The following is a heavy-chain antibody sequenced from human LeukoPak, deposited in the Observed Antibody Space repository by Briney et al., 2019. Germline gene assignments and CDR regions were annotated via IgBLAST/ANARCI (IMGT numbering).Heavy chain of an antibody. CDR2: INHSGST. J-gene: IGHJ4*02. Sequence: SETLSLTCTVSGGSISSYYWSWIRQPPGKGLEWIGEINHSGSTNYNPSLKSRVTISVDTSKNQFSLKLSSVTAADTAVYYCARGRVRYYYGSGSSFDYWGQGTLVTVSS. CDR1: GGSISSYY. V-gene: IGHV4-34*01. D-gene: IGHD3-10*01. CDR3: ARGRVRYYYGSGSSFDY.